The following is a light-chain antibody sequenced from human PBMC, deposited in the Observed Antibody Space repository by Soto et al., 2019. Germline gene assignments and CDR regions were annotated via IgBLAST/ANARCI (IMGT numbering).Light chain of an antibody. V-gene: IGLV2-8*01. CDR3: NSYAGSNNVI. CDR2: EIS. J-gene: IGLJ2*01. CDR1: SSDVGSYNY. Sequence: QSVLTQPPSASGSPGQSVTISCTGSSSDVGSYNYVSWYLQHPGKAPKLMIYEISKRPLGVPNRFSGSKSGNTASLTVSGLQAEDEADYYCNSYAGSNNVIFGGGTKLAVL.